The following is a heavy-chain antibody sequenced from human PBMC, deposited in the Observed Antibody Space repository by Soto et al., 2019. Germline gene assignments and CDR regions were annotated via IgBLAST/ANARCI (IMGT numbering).Heavy chain of an antibody. Sequence: PSETLSLTCAVNGGSFNNYFWTWIRQSPGTGLEWIGEINHSGSSNYSPSLKSRVTISVDTSKNQFSLKLSSVTAADTAVYYCARDSVIQLWSNYYYYYGMDVWGQGTTVTVSS. CDR1: GGSFNNYF. CDR3: ARDSVIQLWSNYYYYYGMDV. V-gene: IGHV4-34*01. CDR2: INHSGSS. J-gene: IGHJ6*02. D-gene: IGHD5-18*01.